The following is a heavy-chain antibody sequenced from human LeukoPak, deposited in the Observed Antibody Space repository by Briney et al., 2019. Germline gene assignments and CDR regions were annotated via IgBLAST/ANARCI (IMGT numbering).Heavy chain of an antibody. V-gene: IGHV4-59*01. Sequence: SETLSLTCTVCGGSISSYYWSWIRQPPGKGLEWIGYIYYSGSTNYNPSLKSRVTISVDTSKNQFSLKLSSVTAADTAVYYCARVGGRSGYYWFDYWGQGTLVTVSS. CDR2: IYYSGST. CDR3: ARVGGRSGYYWFDY. D-gene: IGHD3-22*01. CDR1: GGSISSYY. J-gene: IGHJ4*02.